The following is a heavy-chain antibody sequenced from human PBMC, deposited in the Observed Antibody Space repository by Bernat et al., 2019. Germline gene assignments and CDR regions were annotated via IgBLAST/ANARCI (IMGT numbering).Heavy chain of an antibody. Sequence: QVQLQESGPGLVKPSQTLSLTCTVSGGSISSGGYYWSWIRQPPGKGLEWIGEINHSGSTNYNPSLKSRVTISVDTSKNQFSLKLSSVTAADTAVYYCARAIHLDYYGSGSSFDYWGQGTLVTVSS. J-gene: IGHJ4*02. V-gene: IGHV4-31*03. CDR2: INHSGST. CDR3: ARAIHLDYYGSGSSFDY. D-gene: IGHD3-10*01. CDR1: GGSISSGGYY.